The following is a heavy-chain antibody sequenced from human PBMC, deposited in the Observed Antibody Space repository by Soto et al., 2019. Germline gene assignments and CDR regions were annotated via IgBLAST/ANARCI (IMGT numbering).Heavy chain of an antibody. CDR3: ARDRDIVVVDY. J-gene: IGHJ4*02. CDR1: GFTFSSYS. CDR2: ISSSSSYI. V-gene: IGHV3-21*01. Sequence: GGSLRLSCAASGFTFSSYSMNWVRQAPGKGLEWVSSISSSSSYIYYADSVKGRFTISRDNAKNSLYLQMNSLRAEDTAVYYCARDRDIVVVDYWGQGTLVTVSS. D-gene: IGHD2-15*01.